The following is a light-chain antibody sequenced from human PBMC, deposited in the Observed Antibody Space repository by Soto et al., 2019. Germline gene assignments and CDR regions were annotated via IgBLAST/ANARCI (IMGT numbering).Light chain of an antibody. V-gene: IGKV1-6*01. J-gene: IGKJ1*01. CDR2: AAS. Sequence: ATQMTQSPSSLSASVGDRVTITCRASQGIRNELAWYQDKPGKAPKLLIYAASSLQARVPSRFSGSGSGKDLTLTITGLRPEGFATYYCLQDYNHPRTCGQETKVEIK. CDR1: QGIRNE. CDR3: LQDYNHPRT.